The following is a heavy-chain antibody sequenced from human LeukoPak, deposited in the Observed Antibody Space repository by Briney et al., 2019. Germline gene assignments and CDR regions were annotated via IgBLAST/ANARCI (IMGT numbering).Heavy chain of an antibody. CDR1: GFTFSSYA. CDR3: ARDTLLWFGELLRLSTNYYYGMDV. CDR2: VSYDGSNK. J-gene: IGHJ6*02. Sequence: GGSLRLSCAASGFTFSSYAMRWVRQAPGKGLEWVAVVSYDGSNKYYADSVKGRFTISRDNSKNTLYLQMNSLRAEDTAVYYCARDTLLWFGELLRLSTNYYYGMDVWGQGTTVTVSS. V-gene: IGHV3-30-3*01. D-gene: IGHD3-10*01.